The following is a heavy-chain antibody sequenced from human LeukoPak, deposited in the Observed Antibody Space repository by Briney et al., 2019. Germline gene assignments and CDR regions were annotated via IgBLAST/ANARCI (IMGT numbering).Heavy chain of an antibody. J-gene: IGHJ4*02. CDR2: IKQDGSEK. CDR3: AKDIDYQWLPRVYYFDY. Sequence: GGSLRLSCAASGFTFSSYWMSWVRQAPGKGLEWVANIKQDGSEKYYVDSVKGRFTISRDNAKNSLYLQMNSLRAEDAALYYCAKDIDYQWLPRVYYFDYWGQGTLVTVSS. V-gene: IGHV3-7*03. CDR1: GFTFSSYW. D-gene: IGHD6-19*01.